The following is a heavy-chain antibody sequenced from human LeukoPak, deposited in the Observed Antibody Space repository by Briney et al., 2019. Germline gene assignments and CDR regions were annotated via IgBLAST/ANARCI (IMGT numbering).Heavy chain of an antibody. J-gene: IGHJ4*02. CDR1: GGSISRSTYY. Sequence: SETLSLTCIVSGGSISRSTYYWGWIRQPPGKGLEWIGSIHYSGNTYYNPSLKSRITISVDTSKNQFSPKLSSVTAADTAVYYCARDDYYGSGSYEDYFDYWGQGTLVTVSS. V-gene: IGHV4-39*02. CDR3: ARDDYYGSGSYEDYFDY. CDR2: IHYSGNT. D-gene: IGHD3-10*01.